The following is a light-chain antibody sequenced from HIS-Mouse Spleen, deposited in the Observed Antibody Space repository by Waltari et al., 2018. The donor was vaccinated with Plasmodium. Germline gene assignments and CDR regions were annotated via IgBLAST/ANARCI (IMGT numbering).Light chain of an antibody. J-gene: IGLJ1*01. CDR2: EGS. V-gene: IGLV2-23*01. Sequence: QSALTQPASVSGSPGQSITISCTGTSSYVGSYKLVSWYQQHPGKAPKLMIYEGSKRPSGVSNRFSGSKSGNTASLTISGLQAEDEADYYCCSYAGSSTYVFGTGTKVTVL. CDR1: SSYVGSYKL. CDR3: CSYAGSSTYV.